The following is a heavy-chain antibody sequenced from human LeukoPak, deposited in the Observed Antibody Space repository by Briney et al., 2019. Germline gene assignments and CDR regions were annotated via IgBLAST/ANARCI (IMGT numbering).Heavy chain of an antibody. V-gene: IGHV3-23*01. D-gene: IGHD6-13*01. CDR1: GFTFSSYA. CDR3: ATSRRGFEY. Sequence: GGSLRLSCAASGFTFSSYAMSWVRQAPGKGLEWVSAITGGGVSTYYADSVKGRFTISRDNSKNTLYVQGNSLRAEDTAVYYCATSRRGFEYWGQGTLVTVSS. CDR2: ITGGGVST. J-gene: IGHJ4*02.